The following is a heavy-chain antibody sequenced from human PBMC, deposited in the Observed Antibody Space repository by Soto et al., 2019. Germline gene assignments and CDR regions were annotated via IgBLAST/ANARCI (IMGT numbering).Heavy chain of an antibody. CDR3: AKGRGYGSGSFHPYYFES. Sequence: QVHLLQSGGGVVQPGGSLRLSCAASGFVFSAYGMHWVRQAPGKGLGWVALVSYDGTKEFYADSVRGRFTISRDNSKNTVYLQMNRLGTEDTGVYYCAKGRGYGSGSFHPYYFESWGQGTLVTVSS. V-gene: IGHV3-30*18. D-gene: IGHD3-10*01. CDR1: GFVFSAYG. J-gene: IGHJ4*02. CDR2: VSYDGTKE.